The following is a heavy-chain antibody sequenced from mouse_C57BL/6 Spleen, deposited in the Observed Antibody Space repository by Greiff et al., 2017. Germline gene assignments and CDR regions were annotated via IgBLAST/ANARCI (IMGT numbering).Heavy chain of an antibody. D-gene: IGHD2-4*01. V-gene: IGHV1-66*01. CDR3: ARDDYGRVDY. CDR2: IYPGSGNT. J-gene: IGHJ4*01. Sequence: VKLQESGPELVKPGASVKISCKASGYSFTSYYIHWVKQRPGQGLEWIGWIYPGSGNTKYNEKFKGKATLTADKSSSTAYMQLSSLTSEDSAVYYCARDDYGRVDYWGQGTSVTVSS. CDR1: GYSFTSYY.